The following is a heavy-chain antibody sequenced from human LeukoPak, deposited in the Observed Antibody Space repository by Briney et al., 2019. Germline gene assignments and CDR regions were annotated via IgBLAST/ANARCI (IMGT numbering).Heavy chain of an antibody. CDR2: ISGTGGST. J-gene: IGHJ4*02. D-gene: IGHD5-12*01. V-gene: IGHV3-23*01. CDR1: GFTFSTYA. Sequence: GGSLRLSCAASGFTFSTYAMTWVRQAPGKGLEWVSLISGTGGSTYYADSVKGRFTISRDNAKNSLYLQMNSLRAEDTAVYYCARVEAYSGYVKPYWGQGTLVTVSS. CDR3: ARVEAYSGYVKPY.